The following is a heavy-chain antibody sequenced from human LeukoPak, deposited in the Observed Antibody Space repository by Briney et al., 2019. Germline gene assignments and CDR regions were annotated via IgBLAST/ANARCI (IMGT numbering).Heavy chain of an antibody. D-gene: IGHD1-26*01. CDR1: GGTFSSYA. CDR3: ARDSKFGIVGATYYYYYYMDV. V-gene: IGHV1-69*06. CDR2: IIPIFGTA. Sequence: KISCKASGGTFSSYAISWVRQAPGQGLEWMGGIIPIFGTANYAQKFQGRVTITADKSTSTAYMELSRLRSDDTAVYYCARDSKFGIVGATYYYYYYMDVWGKGTTVTVSS. J-gene: IGHJ6*03.